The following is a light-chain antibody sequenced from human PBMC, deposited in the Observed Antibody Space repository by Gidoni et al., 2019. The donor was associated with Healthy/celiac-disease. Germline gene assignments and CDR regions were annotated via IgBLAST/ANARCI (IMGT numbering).Light chain of an antibody. CDR3: QQYGSSPYT. CDR2: GAS. CDR1: QSVSSSY. V-gene: IGKV3-20*01. Sequence: EIVLTKTPGTLSWSPGERANLSCRASQSVSSSYLAWYQQKPGQAPRLLIYGASSRSTGIPDRFSGSGSGTDFTLTISRLEPEDFAVYYCQQYGSSPYTFGQGTKLEIK. J-gene: IGKJ2*01.